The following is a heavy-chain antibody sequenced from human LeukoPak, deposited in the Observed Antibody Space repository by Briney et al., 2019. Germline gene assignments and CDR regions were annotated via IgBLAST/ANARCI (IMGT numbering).Heavy chain of an antibody. CDR3: ARANYGDYVSGRNFDY. CDR2: INHSGST. J-gene: IGHJ4*02. Sequence: PSETLSLTCAVYGGSFSGYYWSWIRQPPGKGLEWIGEINHSGSTNYNPSLKSRVTISVDTSKNQFSLKLSSVTAADTAVYYCARANYGDYVSGRNFDYWGQGTLVTVSS. V-gene: IGHV4-34*01. D-gene: IGHD4-17*01. CDR1: GGSFSGYY.